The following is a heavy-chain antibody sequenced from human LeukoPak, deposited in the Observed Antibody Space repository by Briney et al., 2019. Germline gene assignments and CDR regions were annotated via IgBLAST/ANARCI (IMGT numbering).Heavy chain of an antibody. CDR3: ARDTRITIFGVVIKRRGGFDY. J-gene: IGHJ4*02. V-gene: IGHV1-46*01. CDR1: GYTFTSYY. Sequence: ASVKVSCKASGYTFTSYYMHWVRQAPGQGLEWMGIINPSGGSTSYAQKFQGRVTMTRDTSTSTVYMELSSLRSEDTAVYYCARDTRITIFGVVIKRRGGFDYWGQGTLVTVSS. CDR2: INPSGGST. D-gene: IGHD3-3*01.